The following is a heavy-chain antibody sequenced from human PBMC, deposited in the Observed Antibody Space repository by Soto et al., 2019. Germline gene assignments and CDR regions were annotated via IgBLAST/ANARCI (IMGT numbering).Heavy chain of an antibody. Sequence: ASVKVSCKASGGTFSSYAISWVRQAPGQGLEWMGWINPNSGGTNSAQKFQGRITMTRDTSISTAYMELSSLTFDDTAIYYCARTMTTVTRRGMDVWGQGTTVTVSS. J-gene: IGHJ6*02. V-gene: IGHV1-2*02. CDR3: ARTMTTVTRRGMDV. D-gene: IGHD4-17*01. CDR1: GGTFSSYA. CDR2: INPNSGGT.